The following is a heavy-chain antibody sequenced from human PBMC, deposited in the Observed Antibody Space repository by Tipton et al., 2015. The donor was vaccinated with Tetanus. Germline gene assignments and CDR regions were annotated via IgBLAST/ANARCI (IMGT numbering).Heavy chain of an antibody. Sequence: LRLSCTVSGDPMTKYYWSWIRQPPGKGLEWISYVFHSGSTNYNPSLKSRVTISMDTSKNQISLKLTSVTAADTAVYFCARRSYCTSSRCFDAFDLWGPGTRVTVSS. V-gene: IGHV4-59*01. D-gene: IGHD2-8*01. CDR1: GDPMTKYY. CDR2: VFHSGST. J-gene: IGHJ3*01. CDR3: ARRSYCTSSRCFDAFDL.